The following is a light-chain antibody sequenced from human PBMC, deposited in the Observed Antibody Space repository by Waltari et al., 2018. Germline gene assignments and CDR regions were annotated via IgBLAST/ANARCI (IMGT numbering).Light chain of an antibody. CDR3: QQYNSHGT. Sequence: DIQMTQSPSTLSASVGDRVTITCRASQSISSWVAWYQQKPGKAPKLLIYKAFSLESGVPSRVSGSGSGTEFTLTISSLQPDDFATYYCQQYNSHGTFGQGTKVEIK. CDR2: KAF. V-gene: IGKV1-5*03. CDR1: QSISSW. J-gene: IGKJ1*01.